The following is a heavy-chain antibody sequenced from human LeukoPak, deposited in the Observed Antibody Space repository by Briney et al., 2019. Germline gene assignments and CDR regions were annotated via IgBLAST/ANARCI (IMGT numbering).Heavy chain of an antibody. CDR3: ASSGWYGLVESFDY. Sequence: PSETLSLTCTVSGGSISSSSYYWGWIRQPPGKGLEWIGSIYYSGSTYYNPSLKSRVTISVDTSKNQFSLKLSSVTAADTAVYYCASSGWYGLVESFDYWGQGTLVTVSS. V-gene: IGHV4-39*07. D-gene: IGHD6-19*01. CDR1: GGSISSSSYY. CDR2: IYYSGST. J-gene: IGHJ4*02.